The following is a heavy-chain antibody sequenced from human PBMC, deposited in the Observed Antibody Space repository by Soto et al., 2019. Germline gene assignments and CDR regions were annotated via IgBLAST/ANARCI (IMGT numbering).Heavy chain of an antibody. J-gene: IGHJ4*02. CDR1: GFTFSSYA. V-gene: IGHV3-23*01. CDR2: ISGSGGST. Sequence: PGGSLRLSCAASGFTFSSYAMSWVRQAPGKGLEWVSAISGSGGSTYYADSVKGRFTISRDNSKNTLYLQMNSLRAEDTAVYYCAKGGVYCSGGSCYYFDYWGQGTLVTVSS. D-gene: IGHD2-15*01. CDR3: AKGGVYCSGGSCYYFDY.